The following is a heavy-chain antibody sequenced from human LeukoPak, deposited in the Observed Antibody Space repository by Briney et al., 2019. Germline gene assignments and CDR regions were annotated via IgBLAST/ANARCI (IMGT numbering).Heavy chain of an antibody. CDR1: GFTFSSYG. V-gene: IGHV3-23*01. CDR2: IRGSGGST. CDR3: AKDYDFWSGYVGRIFDY. J-gene: IGHJ4*02. D-gene: IGHD3-3*01. Sequence: GGSLRLSCAASGFTFSSYGMSWVRQAPGKGLEWVSAIRGSGGSTYYADSVKGRFTISRDNSKNTLYLQMNSLRAEDTAVYYCAKDYDFWSGYVGRIFDYWGQGTLVTVSS.